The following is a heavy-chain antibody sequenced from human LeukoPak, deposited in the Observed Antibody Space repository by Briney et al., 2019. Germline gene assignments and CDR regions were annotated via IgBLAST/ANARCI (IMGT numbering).Heavy chain of an antibody. D-gene: IGHD3-3*01. Sequence: GGSLRLSCTASKFTFSHYGMQWVRQAPGKGLEWVAVISSDGSIKVYADSVKGRFTLSRDNSINTVDPQMNSLRAEDTAGYYCVKEYHSRGFGAYFDYWGQGTLVTVSS. J-gene: IGHJ4*02. CDR3: VKEYHSRGFGAYFDY. CDR2: ISSDGSIK. CDR1: KFTFSHYG. V-gene: IGHV3-30*18.